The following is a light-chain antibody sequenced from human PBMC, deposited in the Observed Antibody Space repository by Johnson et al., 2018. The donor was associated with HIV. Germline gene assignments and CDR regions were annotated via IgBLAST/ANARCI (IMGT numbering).Light chain of an antibody. Sequence: QSVLTQPPSVSAAPGQKVTISCSGSSSNIGNKYVSWYQQLPGTAPKLLIYENSKRPSGIPDRFSGSKSGTSATLGITGLQTGDEADYYCGTWDTSLSAGGVFGAGNKVTVL. CDR2: ENS. CDR1: SSNIGNKY. J-gene: IGLJ1*01. CDR3: GTWDTSLSAGGV. V-gene: IGLV1-51*02.